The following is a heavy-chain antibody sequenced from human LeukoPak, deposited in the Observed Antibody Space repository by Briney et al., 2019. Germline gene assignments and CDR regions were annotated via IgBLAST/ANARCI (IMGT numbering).Heavy chain of an antibody. CDR3: ARGDSSGWPYFDY. CDR2: TYYRSKWYN. V-gene: IGHV6-1*01. Sequence: SQTPSLTCAISGDSVSSNSAAWNWIRQSASGGLEWLVRTYYRSKWYNDYAVSVKSRITINPDTSKNQFSLQLNSVSPEDTAVYYCARGDSSGWPYFDYWGQGTLVTVSS. CDR1: GDSVSSNSAA. J-gene: IGHJ4*02. D-gene: IGHD6-19*01.